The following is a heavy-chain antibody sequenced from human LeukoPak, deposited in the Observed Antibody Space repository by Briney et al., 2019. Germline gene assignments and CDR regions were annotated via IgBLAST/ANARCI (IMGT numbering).Heavy chain of an antibody. V-gene: IGHV3-30*03. CDR1: GFTFSSYG. Sequence: GGSLRLSCAASGFTFSSYGMHWVRQAPGKGLEWVAVISYDGSNKYYADSVKGRLTISRDNSKNTLYLQMNSLRAEDTAVYYCARGKSGPFDYWGQGTLVTVSS. J-gene: IGHJ4*02. CDR3: ARGKSGPFDY. CDR2: ISYDGSNK. D-gene: IGHD3-3*01.